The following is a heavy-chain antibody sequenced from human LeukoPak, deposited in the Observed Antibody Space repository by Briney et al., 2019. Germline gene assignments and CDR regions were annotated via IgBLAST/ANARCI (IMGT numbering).Heavy chain of an antibody. V-gene: IGHV1-69*13. CDR3: ARTCSSTSCHDAFDI. CDR1: GSTFSSYA. CDR2: IIPIFGTA. Sequence: SVKVSCKASGSTFSSYAMSWVRQAPGQGLEWMGGIIPIFGTANYAQKFQGRVTITADESTSTAYMELSSLRSEDTAVYYCARTCSSTSCHDAFDIWGQGTMVTVSS. J-gene: IGHJ3*02. D-gene: IGHD2-2*01.